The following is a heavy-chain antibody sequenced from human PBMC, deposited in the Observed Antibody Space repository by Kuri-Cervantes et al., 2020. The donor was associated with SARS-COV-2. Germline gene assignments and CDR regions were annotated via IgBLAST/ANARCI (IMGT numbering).Heavy chain of an antibody. CDR3: ARGPILRYFDWLGLGEAFDY. CDR1: GGSFSGYY. V-gene: IGHV4-34*01. D-gene: IGHD3-9*01. J-gene: IGHJ4*02. CDR2: INHSGST. Sequence: GSLRLSCAVYGGSFSGYYWSWIRQPPGKGLEWIGEINHSGSTNYNPSLKSRVTISVDTSKNQFSLKLSSVTAADTAVYYCARGPILRYFDWLGLGEAFDYWGQGTLVTVSS.